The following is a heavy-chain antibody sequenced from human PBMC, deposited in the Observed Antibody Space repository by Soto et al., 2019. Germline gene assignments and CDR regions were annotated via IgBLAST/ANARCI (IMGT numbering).Heavy chain of an antibody. CDR1: GGSISSSSYY. Sequence: SETLSLTCTVSGGSISSSSYYWGWIRQPPGKGLEWIGSIYYSGSTYYNPSLKSRVTISVDTSKNQFSLKLSSVTAADTAVYYCARHARVAKIFSVYGSGSYINWFDPWGQGTLVTVSS. CDR2: IYYSGST. D-gene: IGHD3-10*01. J-gene: IGHJ5*02. CDR3: ARHARVAKIFSVYGSGSYINWFDP. V-gene: IGHV4-39*01.